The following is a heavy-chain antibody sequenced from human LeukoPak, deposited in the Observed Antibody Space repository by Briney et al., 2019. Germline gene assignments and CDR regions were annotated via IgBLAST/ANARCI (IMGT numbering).Heavy chain of an antibody. Sequence: SETLSLTCTVSGGSISSYYWSWIRQPPGKGLEWIGYIYYSGSTNYNPSLKSRVTISVDTSKNQFSLKLNSVTAADTAVYYCARDYYDSRGYYYADYWGQGTLVTVSS. D-gene: IGHD3-22*01. CDR2: IYYSGST. J-gene: IGHJ4*02. V-gene: IGHV4-59*12. CDR1: GGSISSYY. CDR3: ARDYYDSRGYYYADY.